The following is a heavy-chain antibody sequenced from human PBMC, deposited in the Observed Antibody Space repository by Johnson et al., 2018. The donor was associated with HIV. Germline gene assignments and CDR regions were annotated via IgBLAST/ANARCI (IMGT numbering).Heavy chain of an antibody. CDR3: AKDTGSGGSCLNGGAFDI. CDR2: INWNGGSI. V-gene: IGHV3-20*04. CDR1: GFTFDDYG. J-gene: IGHJ3*02. D-gene: IGHD2-15*01. Sequence: VQLVESGGSVVRPGGSLSLSCAASGFTFDDYGMSWVRQAPGTGLEWVSGINWNGGSIGYADPVKGRFTISRDNAKNYLYLQMNSLRAEDTALYYCAKDTGSGGSCLNGGAFDIWGQGTMVTVSS.